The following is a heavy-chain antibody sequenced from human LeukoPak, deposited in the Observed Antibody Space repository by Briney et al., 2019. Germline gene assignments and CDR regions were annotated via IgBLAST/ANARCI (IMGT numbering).Heavy chain of an antibody. CDR1: GASISTYY. D-gene: IGHD4-17*01. CDR3: ASYTGDYALGY. V-gene: IGHV4-59*01. Sequence: NSSETLSLTCTVSGASISTYYWSWIRQPPGKRLEWIGYISNSGSTNYNPSLKSRVTMSLDTSKNQFSLKLTSLTAADTAVYYCASYTGDYALGYWGQGALVTVSS. CDR2: ISNSGST. J-gene: IGHJ4*02.